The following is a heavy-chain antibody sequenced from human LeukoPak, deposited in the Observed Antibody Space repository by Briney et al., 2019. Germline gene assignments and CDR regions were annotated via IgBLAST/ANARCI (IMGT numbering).Heavy chain of an antibody. D-gene: IGHD6-13*01. Sequence: SETLSLTCAVYGGSFSGYYWSWIRQPPGKGLEWIGEINHSGSTNYNPSLKSRVTISVDTSKNQFSLKLSSVTAADTAVYYCARGRRYSSSWHKVGYYFDYLGQGTLVTVSS. V-gene: IGHV4-34*01. CDR3: ARGRRYSSSWHKVGYYFDY. J-gene: IGHJ4*02. CDR2: INHSGST. CDR1: GGSFSGYY.